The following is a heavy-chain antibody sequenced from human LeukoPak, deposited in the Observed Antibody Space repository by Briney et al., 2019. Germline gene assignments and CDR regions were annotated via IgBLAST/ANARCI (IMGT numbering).Heavy chain of an antibody. V-gene: IGHV3-7*01. CDR2: IKQDGSQK. CDR3: ARDVGATNFDY. CDR1: GFTFTNYW. J-gene: IGHJ4*02. D-gene: IGHD1-26*01. Sequence: GGSLRLSCVASGFTFTNYWMNWVRQAPGKGLEWVASIKQDGSQKSYVDSVKGRFAISRDNAKNSLSLQMDSLRGEDTAVYYCARDVGATNFDYWGQGTLVTVSS.